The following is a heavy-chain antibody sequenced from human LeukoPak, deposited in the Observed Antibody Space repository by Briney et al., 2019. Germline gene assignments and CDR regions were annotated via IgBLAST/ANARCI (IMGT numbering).Heavy chain of an antibody. Sequence: GGSLRLSCAASGFIFSSYWMSWVRQAPGKGLEWVANIKQDGSEKYYVDSVKGRFTISRDNAKNSLYLQMNSLRAEDMALYYCAKGRGSGYDRGTGLAFDYWGQGTLVTVSS. D-gene: IGHD5-12*01. V-gene: IGHV3-7*03. CDR1: GFIFSSYW. CDR3: AKGRGSGYDRGTGLAFDY. CDR2: IKQDGSEK. J-gene: IGHJ4*02.